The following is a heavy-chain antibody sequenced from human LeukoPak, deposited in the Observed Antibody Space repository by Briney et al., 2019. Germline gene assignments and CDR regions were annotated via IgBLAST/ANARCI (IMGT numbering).Heavy chain of an antibody. Sequence: SETLSLTCTVSGYSISSGYYWGWIRQPPGKGLEWIGSIYHSGSTNYNPSLKSRVTISVDTSKNQFSLKLSSVTAADTAVYYCAREDCSGGSCYGYAFDIWGQGTMVTVSS. V-gene: IGHV4-38-2*02. CDR3: AREDCSGGSCYGYAFDI. J-gene: IGHJ3*02. CDR1: GYSISSGYY. CDR2: IYHSGST. D-gene: IGHD2-15*01.